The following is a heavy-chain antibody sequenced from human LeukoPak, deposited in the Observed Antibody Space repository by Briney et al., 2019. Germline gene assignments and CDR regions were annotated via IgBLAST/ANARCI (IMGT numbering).Heavy chain of an antibody. CDR1: GGSFSGYY. CDR3: ARRDVVGATTDY. CDR2: INHSGST. J-gene: IGHJ4*02. V-gene: IGHV4-34*01. D-gene: IGHD1-26*01. Sequence: PSETLSLTCAVYGGSFSGYYWSWIRQPPGKGLEWIGEINHSGSTNYNPSLKSRVTISVDTSKNQFSLKLSSVTAADTAVYYCARRDVVGATTDYWGQGTLVTVSS.